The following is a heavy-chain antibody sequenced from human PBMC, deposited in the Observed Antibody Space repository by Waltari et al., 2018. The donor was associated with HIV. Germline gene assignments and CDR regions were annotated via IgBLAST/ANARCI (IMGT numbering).Heavy chain of an antibody. D-gene: IGHD3-3*01. V-gene: IGHV4-4*07. Sequence: QVQLTESVPGLVKPSVTLSLSCTVPGGSTGGFYYSWVRPAAGTGVEWIGHICASAATDFSPSLNSRVTMSIDTSKNQVFLKTRSVTAADTAVYYCARENWNYALWSGARDHPLYYYYGMDVWGQGTTVTVSS. CDR1: GGSTGGFY. J-gene: IGHJ6*02. CDR2: ICASAAT. CDR3: ARENWNYALWSGARDHPLYYYYGMDV.